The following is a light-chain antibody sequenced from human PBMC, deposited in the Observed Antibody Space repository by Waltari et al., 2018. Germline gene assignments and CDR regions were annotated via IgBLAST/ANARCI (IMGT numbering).Light chain of an antibody. Sequence: EIVMTQSPATLSVSPGERVTLSCRASQSVRTNLAWYQQKSGQASRLLIYGASARATGIPTRFSGSGSGTEFTLAISSMQSEDFAIYYCQQYSDWPLTFGGGTKVEIK. V-gene: IGKV3-15*01. CDR1: QSVRTN. J-gene: IGKJ4*01. CDR3: QQYSDWPLT. CDR2: GAS.